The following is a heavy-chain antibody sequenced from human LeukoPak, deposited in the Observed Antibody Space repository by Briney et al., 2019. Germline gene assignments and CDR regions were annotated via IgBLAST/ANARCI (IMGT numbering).Heavy chain of an antibody. D-gene: IGHD4-17*01. V-gene: IGHV4-38-2*01. CDR1: GYSFSSGDY. J-gene: IGHJ4*01. Sequence: PSETLSLTCAVSGYSFSSGDYWGCIRQPPEKGLGWIGSIYHSGSTYYNQSLKSRFTISVDNSKNPLSLKLSSLTAADTAVYYCASADGTVACYWGHGTLVTVSS. CDR3: ASADGTVACY. CDR2: IYHSGST.